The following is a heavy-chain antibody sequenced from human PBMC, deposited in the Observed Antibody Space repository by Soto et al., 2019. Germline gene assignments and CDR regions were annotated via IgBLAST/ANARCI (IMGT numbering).Heavy chain of an antibody. CDR1: GGTFSSYA. CDR3: AREEADRGLQATRPGFYGMDV. CDR2: IIPIFGTA. V-gene: IGHV1-69*13. Sequence: ASVKVSCKASGGTFSSYAISWVRQAPGQGLEWMGGIIPIFGTANYAQKFQGRVTITADESTSTAYMELSSLRSEDTAVYYCAREEADRGLQATRPGFYGMDVWGQGTTVTVSS. J-gene: IGHJ6*02. D-gene: IGHD1-26*01.